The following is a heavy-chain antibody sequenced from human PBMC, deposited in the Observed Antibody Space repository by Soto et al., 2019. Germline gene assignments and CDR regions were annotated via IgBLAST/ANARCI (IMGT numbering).Heavy chain of an antibody. CDR1: GLTFEDYA. CDR3: AKDSNCGRRQGGEFDT. V-gene: IGHV3-9*01. J-gene: IGHJ5*02. CDR2: ISWNSGSI. Sequence: EAQLVESGGGLVLPGRSLRISCAASGLTFEDYAMHWVRQAPGKGLEWVAGISWNSGSIAYADSVKGRFTISRDNAKNSLYLKLNSLRNEATALYYCAKDSNCGRRQGGEFDTWGEGSLVTVSS. D-gene: IGHD3-16*01.